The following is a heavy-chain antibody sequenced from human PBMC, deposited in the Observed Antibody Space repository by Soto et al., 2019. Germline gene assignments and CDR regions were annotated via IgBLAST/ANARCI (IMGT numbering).Heavy chain of an antibody. CDR2: ISYDGSHK. D-gene: IGHD6-13*01. CDR1: GFSFSSYG. V-gene: IGHV3-30*18. Sequence: AGSLRLSCGASGFSFSSYGMHWVRQAPGKGLEWVAVISYDGSHKYYADSVKGRFTISRDNSKNTLYVQMNSLRAEDTAMCYCAKDHSNSGDYYYGMDVWGQGTTVTVSS. J-gene: IGHJ6*02. CDR3: AKDHSNSGDYYYGMDV.